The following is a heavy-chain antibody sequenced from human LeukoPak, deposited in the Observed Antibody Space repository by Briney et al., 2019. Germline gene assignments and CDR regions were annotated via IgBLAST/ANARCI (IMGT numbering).Heavy chain of an antibody. D-gene: IGHD1-26*01. J-gene: IGHJ4*02. Sequence: ASVKVSCKASGYSFTGYYLHWVRQAPGQGLEWMGWINPNSGVTNYAQKFQGRVTKTRDTSINTAYMELTRLMSDDTAVYYCARDRETGSYYGIDYWGQGTLVTVSS. CDR3: ARDRETGSYYGIDY. V-gene: IGHV1-2*02. CDR2: INPNSGVT. CDR1: GYSFTGYY.